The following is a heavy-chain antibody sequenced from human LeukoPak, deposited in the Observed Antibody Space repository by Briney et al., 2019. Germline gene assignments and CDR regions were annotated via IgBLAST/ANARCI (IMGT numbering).Heavy chain of an antibody. Sequence: GASVKVSCKASGYTFTSYGISWVRQAPGQGLEWMGWISAYNGSTNYAQKLQGRVTMTTDTSTSTAYMELRSLRSDDTAVYYCARGAVVVPAAISPYYFDYWGQGTLVTVSS. D-gene: IGHD2-2*02. CDR2: ISAYNGST. J-gene: IGHJ4*02. CDR3: ARGAVVVPAAISPYYFDY. V-gene: IGHV1-18*01. CDR1: GYTFTSYG.